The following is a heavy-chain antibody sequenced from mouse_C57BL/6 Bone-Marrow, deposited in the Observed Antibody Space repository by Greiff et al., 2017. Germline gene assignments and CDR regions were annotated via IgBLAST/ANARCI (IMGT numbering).Heavy chain of an antibody. D-gene: IGHD2-4*01. CDR1: EYEFPSHD. V-gene: IGHV5-2*01. Sequence: EVQVVESGGGLVQPGESLKLSCESNEYEFPSHDMSWVRKTPEKRLELVAAINSDGGSTSYPDTMERRFIISRDNTKKTLYLQMSSLRSEDTALYYCARWGPYDYPFAYWGQGTLVTVSA. CDR3: ARWGPYDYPFAY. J-gene: IGHJ3*01. CDR2: INSDGGST.